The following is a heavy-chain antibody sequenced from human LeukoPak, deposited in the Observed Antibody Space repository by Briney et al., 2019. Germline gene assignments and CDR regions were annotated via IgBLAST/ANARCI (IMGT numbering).Heavy chain of an antibody. J-gene: IGHJ4*02. D-gene: IGHD3-22*01. CDR2: IYYSGST. CDR1: GGSISSGGYY. V-gene: IGHV4-61*08. CDR3: ARNNFQDWLYYYDNSGAFDY. Sequence: SQTLSLTCTVSGGSISSGGYYWSWIRQPPGKGLEWIGYIYYSGSTNYNPSLESRVTISVDTSKNQFSLKLSSVTAADTAVYYCARNNFQDWLYYYDNSGAFDYWGQGTLVTVSS.